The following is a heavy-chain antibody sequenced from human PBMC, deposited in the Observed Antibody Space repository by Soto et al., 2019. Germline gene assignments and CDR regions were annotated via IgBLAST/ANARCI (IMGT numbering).Heavy chain of an antibody. J-gene: IGHJ4*02. CDR1: GFTFSSYG. CDR3: AKPRKVVRYFDWAGAGGYYFDY. Sequence: QVQLVESGGGVVQPGRSLRLSCAASGFTFSSYGMHWVRQAPGKGLEWVAVISYDGSNKYYADSVKGRFTISRDNSKNTLYLQMNSLRAEDTAVYYCAKPRKVVRYFDWAGAGGYYFDYWGQGTLVTVSS. D-gene: IGHD3-9*01. CDR2: ISYDGSNK. V-gene: IGHV3-30*18.